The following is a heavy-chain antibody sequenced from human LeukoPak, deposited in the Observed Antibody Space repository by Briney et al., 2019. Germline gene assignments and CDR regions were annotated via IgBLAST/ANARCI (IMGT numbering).Heavy chain of an antibody. CDR1: GFSFRTYD. CDR2: IGVRGDT. D-gene: IGHD2-8*02. J-gene: IGHJ3*01. Sequence: PGGCLRLSCAASGFSFRTYDMHWVRQGTGKGLEWGSGIGVRGDTRYPGSVKGRFTISRENAETSLYLQWNSLRVGDTAVYYCARAARFLESTGAHAFDLWGQGTMVTVSS. V-gene: IGHV3-13*01. CDR3: ARAARFLESTGAHAFDL.